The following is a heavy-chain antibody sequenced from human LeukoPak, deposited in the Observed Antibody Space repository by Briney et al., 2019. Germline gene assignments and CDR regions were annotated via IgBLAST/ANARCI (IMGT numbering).Heavy chain of an antibody. CDR2: INHNGST. J-gene: IGHJ4*02. Sequence: SETLSLTCSVYGGSFSGYYWSWIRQPPGKGLEWIGEINHNGSTNYNPPLKSRVTISVDTSKNQFSLKLSSVTAADTAVYYCARAGYSYGYVDYWGQGTLVTVSS. CDR3: ARAGYSYGYVDY. CDR1: GGSFSGYY. V-gene: IGHV4-34*01. D-gene: IGHD5-18*01.